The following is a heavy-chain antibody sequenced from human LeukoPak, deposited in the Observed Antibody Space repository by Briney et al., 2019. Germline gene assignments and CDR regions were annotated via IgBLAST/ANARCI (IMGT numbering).Heavy chain of an antibody. CDR1: GFSFSHFW. Sequence: AGGSLRLSCVASGFSFSHFWMSWVRQAPGKGLEWVAYIKKTGTETYYVDSVKGRFTITRDNTRNSLFLQMHSLRAEDTAVYFCAREDGYCSGGNCYSYFDSWGQGTLVTVSS. V-gene: IGHV3-7*01. D-gene: IGHD2-15*01. CDR2: IKKTGTET. J-gene: IGHJ4*02. CDR3: AREDGYCSGGNCYSYFDS.